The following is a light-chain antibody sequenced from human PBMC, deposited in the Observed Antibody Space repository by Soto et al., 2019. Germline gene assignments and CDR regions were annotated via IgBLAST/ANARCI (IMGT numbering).Light chain of an antibody. CDR3: QRYGSSPT. Sequence: EIVLTQSPGTLSLSPGERATLSCRASESVSSSYLAWYQQKPGQAPRLLIYGASSRATGIPDRFSGSGSGTDFTLTISRLEPEDFAVYYCQRYGSSPTFGRGTKVEIK. CDR1: ESVSSSY. CDR2: GAS. V-gene: IGKV3-20*01. J-gene: IGKJ4*01.